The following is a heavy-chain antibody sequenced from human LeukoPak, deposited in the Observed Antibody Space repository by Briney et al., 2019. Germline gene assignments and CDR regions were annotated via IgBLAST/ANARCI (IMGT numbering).Heavy chain of an antibody. CDR2: INSDGTT. Sequence: GGSLKLSCEASGFTFSSYWMHWVRQVPGKGLVWVSRINSDGTTSYADSVKGRFTISRNNAKNTLYLQMNNLRVEDTAVYYCARDGSLPDYWGQGTLVTVSS. V-gene: IGHV3-74*01. CDR3: ARDGSLPDY. J-gene: IGHJ4*02. CDR1: GFTFSSYW.